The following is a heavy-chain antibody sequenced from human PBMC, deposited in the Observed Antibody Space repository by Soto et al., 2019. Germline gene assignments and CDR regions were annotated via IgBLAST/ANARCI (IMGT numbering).Heavy chain of an antibody. CDR3: ARDLGVGMEDY. J-gene: IGHJ4*02. Sequence: QVQLVQSGAEVKKPGASVKVSCKASGYTFTNYGFSWVRQAPGQGLEWMGWISAYNGNTKYAQKLQGRVTMTTDTSTCTAYMELRRLRSDDTAVYYCARDLGVGMEDYWGQGTPVTVSS. CDR2: ISAYNGNT. D-gene: IGHD3-10*01. V-gene: IGHV1-18*01. CDR1: GYTFTNYG.